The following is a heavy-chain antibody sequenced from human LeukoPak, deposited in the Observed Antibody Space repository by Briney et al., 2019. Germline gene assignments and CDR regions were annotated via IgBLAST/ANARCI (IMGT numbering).Heavy chain of an antibody. J-gene: IGHJ5*02. CDR2: MNPNSGNT. V-gene: IGHV1-8*03. D-gene: IGHD6-13*01. Sequence: ASVKVSCKASGYTFTSYDINWVRQATGQGLEWMGWMNPNSGNTGYAQKFQGRVTITRNTSISTAYMELSSLRSEDTAVYYCARNSGTLIRAAAGNWFDPWGQGTLVTVSS. CDR3: ARNSGTLIRAAAGNWFDP. CDR1: GYTFTSYD.